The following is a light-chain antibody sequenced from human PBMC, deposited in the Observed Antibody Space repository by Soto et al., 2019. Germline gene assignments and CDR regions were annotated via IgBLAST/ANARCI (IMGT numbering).Light chain of an antibody. CDR3: QQSASASLLS. V-gene: IGKV1-39*01. Sequence: DIESTQDPSCLCVSVGERVTITCRASQSISSYLNWYQQKPGKAPKLLIYAASSLQSGVPSRFSGSGSGTDFTLTISSLQPEDFATYYCQQSASASLLSFGGGTKVDNK. J-gene: IGKJ4*01. CDR1: QSISSY. CDR2: AAS.